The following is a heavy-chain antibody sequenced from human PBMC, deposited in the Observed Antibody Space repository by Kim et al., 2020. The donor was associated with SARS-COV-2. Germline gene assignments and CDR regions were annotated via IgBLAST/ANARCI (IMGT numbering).Heavy chain of an antibody. V-gene: IGHV5-51*01. CDR3: ARGWELNT. D-gene: IGHD1-26*01. CDR2: DSDT. J-gene: IGHJ4*02. Sequence: DSDTRSSPSFQGQVTISADKSISTAYLQWSSLKASDTAMYYCARGWELNTWGQGTLVTVSS.